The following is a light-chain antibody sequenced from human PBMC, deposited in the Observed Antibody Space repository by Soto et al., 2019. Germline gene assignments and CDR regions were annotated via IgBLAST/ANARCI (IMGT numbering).Light chain of an antibody. Sequence: DIQMTQSPSSLSASVGDRVTITCRASEGISQYVNWYQQTPGKAPKLLIYTSSNLQSGVPSRFSGSGSGTHFTLTISRLRPEDFATYYCLQYDNIPPTFGGGTKVDIK. J-gene: IGKJ4*02. V-gene: IGKV1-33*01. CDR3: LQYDNIPPT. CDR2: TSS. CDR1: EGISQY.